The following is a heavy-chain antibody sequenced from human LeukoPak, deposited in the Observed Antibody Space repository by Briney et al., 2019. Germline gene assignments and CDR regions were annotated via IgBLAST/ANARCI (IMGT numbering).Heavy chain of an antibody. CDR3: ARVMGYCSRGSCYHFDY. V-gene: IGHV4-39*01. D-gene: IGHD2-15*01. Sequence: SETLSLTCTVSGGSISNSDYYWAWIRQPPGKGLEWIGYIYYIGNTNYNPSLKSRVTMSVDTPKNQFSLKLTSVTAADTSVYYCARVMGYCSRGSCYHFDYWGQGTLVTASS. CDR2: IYYIGNT. CDR1: GGSISNSDYY. J-gene: IGHJ4*02.